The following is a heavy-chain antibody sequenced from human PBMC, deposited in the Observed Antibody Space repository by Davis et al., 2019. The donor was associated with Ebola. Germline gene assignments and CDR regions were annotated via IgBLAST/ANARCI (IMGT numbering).Heavy chain of an antibody. CDR3: ARVDLGGTIFGVVPLDY. J-gene: IGHJ4*02. CDR2: ISYDGSNK. V-gene: IGHV3-30-3*01. CDR1: GFTFSSYA. D-gene: IGHD3-3*01. Sequence: GESLKISCAASGFTFSSYAMPRVRPAPGKGLEWVAVISYDGSNKYYADSVKGRFTISRDNSKNTLYLQMNSLRAEDTAVYYFARVDLGGTIFGVVPLDYWGQGTLVTVSS.